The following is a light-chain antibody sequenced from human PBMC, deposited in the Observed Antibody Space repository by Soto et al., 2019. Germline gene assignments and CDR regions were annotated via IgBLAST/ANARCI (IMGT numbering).Light chain of an antibody. CDR1: QTINTY. J-gene: IGKJ1*01. CDR2: SAS. Sequence: DIQMTQSPSSLSASIGDRFTITCRASQTINTYLHWYQQKPGKAPNLLVFSASSLHSGVPSRFSGRGSGTDFTLTISSLQPEDFATYYCQQSFSTPTFGQGTKVDIK. CDR3: QQSFSTPT. V-gene: IGKV1-39*01.